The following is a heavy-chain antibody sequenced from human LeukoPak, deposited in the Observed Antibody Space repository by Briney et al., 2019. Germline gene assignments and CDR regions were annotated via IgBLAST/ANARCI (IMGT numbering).Heavy chain of an antibody. D-gene: IGHD6-19*01. CDR1: GFTVSSNY. CDR3: ARDTRPYSSGWYTRWYYGMDV. Sequence: GGSLRLSCAASGFTVSSNYMSWVRQAPGKGLEWVSVIYSGGSTYYADSVKGRFTISRDNSKNTLYLQMNSLRAEDTAVYYCARDTRPYSSGWYTRWYYGMDVWGQGTTVTVSS. J-gene: IGHJ6*02. CDR2: IYSGGST. V-gene: IGHV3-53*01.